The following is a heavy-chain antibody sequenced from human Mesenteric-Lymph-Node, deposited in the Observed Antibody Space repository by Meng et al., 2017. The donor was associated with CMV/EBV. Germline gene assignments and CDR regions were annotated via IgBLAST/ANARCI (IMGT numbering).Heavy chain of an antibody. CDR3: AKDQKEQAAISPGYNAMDV. D-gene: IGHD6-25*01. CDR2: IKHDGSEK. Sequence: GGSLRLSCAASGFMFSSYWMSWVRQAPGKGLEWVAKIKHDGSEKFYLDSVKGRFIISRDHYENTLNLQMNSLKPEDTAVYYCAKDQKEQAAISPGYNAMDVWGQGTTVTVSS. CDR1: GFMFSSYW. V-gene: IGHV3-7*01. J-gene: IGHJ6*02.